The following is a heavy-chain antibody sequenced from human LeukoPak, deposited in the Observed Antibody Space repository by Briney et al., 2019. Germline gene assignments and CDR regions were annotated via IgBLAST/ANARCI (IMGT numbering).Heavy chain of an antibody. J-gene: IGHJ6*02. CDR1: GFTFSSYA. V-gene: IGHV3-15*01. CDR2: IKSKAYGETT. CDR3: VADVADYNPYAMDV. Sequence: PGGSLRLSCAASGFTFSSYAMSWVRQAPGKGLEWFGRIKSKAYGETTDYGAPVKGRFTISRDDSKNTVYLQVNSLNTEDTGIYYCVADVADYNPYAMDVWGQGTTVTVSS.